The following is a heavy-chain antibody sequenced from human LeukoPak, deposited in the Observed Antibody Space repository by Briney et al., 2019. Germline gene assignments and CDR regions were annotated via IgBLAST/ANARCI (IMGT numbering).Heavy chain of an antibody. J-gene: IGHJ4*02. Sequence: PGGSLRLSCAASGFTFSSYAMSWVRQAPGKGLEWVSAISGSGGSAYYADSVKGRFTISRDDSKNTLYLQMNSLRAEDTAVYYCAKTPAYGGYYPTYYFDYWGQGTLVTVSS. CDR3: AKTPAYGGYYPTYYFDY. CDR2: ISGSGGSA. D-gene: IGHD3-22*01. V-gene: IGHV3-23*01. CDR1: GFTFSSYA.